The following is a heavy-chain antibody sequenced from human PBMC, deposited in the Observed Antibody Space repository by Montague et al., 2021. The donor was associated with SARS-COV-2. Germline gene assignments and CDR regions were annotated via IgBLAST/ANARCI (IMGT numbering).Heavy chain of an antibody. CDR1: GGSLNNYF. CDR2: ISDSGST. V-gene: IGHV4-59*08. Sequence: SETLSLTCTVSGGSLNNYFWSWIRQPPGKGLVWVGYISDSGSTKYNPSLQSRVTISVDTARNQFSLKLLSVTAADTAFYYCARVVSSGPGEYWGQGILVSVSS. D-gene: IGHD3-22*01. J-gene: IGHJ4*02. CDR3: ARVVSSGPGEY.